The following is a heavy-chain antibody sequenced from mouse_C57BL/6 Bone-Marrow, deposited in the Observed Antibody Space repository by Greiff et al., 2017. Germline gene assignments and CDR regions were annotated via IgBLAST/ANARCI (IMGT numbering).Heavy chain of an antibody. CDR2: ISYDDSN. Sequence: EVKLMESGPGLVKPSPSLSLTCSVTGYSFTSCYFWNWLRQFPGNKLEFMGFISYDDSNNYNQSLKNRISLTRDTSKNQFFLKLNSVTTEDTATFSCARGKWFAYWGQGTLVTVSA. CDR1: GYSFTSCYF. J-gene: IGHJ3*01. V-gene: IGHV3-6*01. CDR3: ARGKWFAY.